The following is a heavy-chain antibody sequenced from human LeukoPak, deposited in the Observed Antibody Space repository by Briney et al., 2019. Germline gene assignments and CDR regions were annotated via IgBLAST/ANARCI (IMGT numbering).Heavy chain of an antibody. CDR2: IYYSGST. V-gene: IGHV4-39*01. J-gene: IGHJ6*03. Sequence: SETLSLTCTVSGGSISSSSYYWGWIRQPPGKGLEWIGSIYYSGSTYYNPSLKSRVTISADTSKNQFSLKLSSVTAADTAVYYCARAPPYDSPYYYYYYMDVWGKGTTVTVSS. CDR1: GGSISSSSYY. D-gene: IGHD3-3*01. CDR3: ARAPPYDSPYYYYYYMDV.